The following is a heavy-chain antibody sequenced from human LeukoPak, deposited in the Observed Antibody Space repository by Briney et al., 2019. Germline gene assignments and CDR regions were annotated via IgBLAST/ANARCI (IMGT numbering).Heavy chain of an antibody. CDR2: IYHSGST. CDR3: ARGVVVSPAPLYYMDV. V-gene: IGHV4-38-2*01. J-gene: IGHJ6*03. CDR1: GYSINSGCY. Sequence: SETLSLTCAVSGYSINSGCYWGWIRQPPGGGLEWIGSIYHSGSTYYKSSLKSRVTMSVDTSKNQFSLKLSSVTAADTAVYYCARGVVVSPAPLYYMDVWGKGATVTVSS. D-gene: IGHD2-15*01.